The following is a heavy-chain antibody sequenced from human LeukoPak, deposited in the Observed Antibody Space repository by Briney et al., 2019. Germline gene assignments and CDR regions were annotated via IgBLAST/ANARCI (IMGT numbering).Heavy chain of an antibody. CDR1: GGAFRTHA. Sequence: SVKVSCKPSGGAFRTHAISWGGQAPGQRIEWRGGIIPILGTAKYAKKFQGRVTTTADEFTSTAHMELSSLRSEDTAVYYCASNTNYYEGSGHYVFDYWGQGALVTISS. D-gene: IGHD3-22*01. CDR2: IIPILGTA. CDR3: ASNTNYYEGSGHYVFDY. V-gene: IGHV1-69*13. J-gene: IGHJ4*02.